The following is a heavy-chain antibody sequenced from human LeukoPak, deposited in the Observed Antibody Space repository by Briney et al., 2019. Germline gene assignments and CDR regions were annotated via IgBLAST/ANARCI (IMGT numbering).Heavy chain of an antibody. CDR3: ANYLVSSIAGLDY. D-gene: IGHD5/OR15-5a*01. Sequence: GGSLRLSCAASGFTFSNYPMSWVRQAPGEGLEWVSAISGNGGATYYAESVKGRFTTSRDNSKITLYLQMNSLRAEDTAVYYCANYLVSSIAGLDYWGQGTLVTVSS. V-gene: IGHV3-23*01. CDR1: GFTFSNYP. CDR2: ISGNGGAT. J-gene: IGHJ4*02.